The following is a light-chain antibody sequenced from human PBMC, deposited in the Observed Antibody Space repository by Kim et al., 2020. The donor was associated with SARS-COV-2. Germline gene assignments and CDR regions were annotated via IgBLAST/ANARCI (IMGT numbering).Light chain of an antibody. CDR3: KAWDSSTSRV. CDR1: KLGAKY. Sequence: SPGQTATITCAGDKLGAKYACWYQQKPGQSPVLFIYQDSKRPSGTPERFAGSNSGNTATLTIGGTQAMDEADYYCKAWDSSTSRVFGGGTQLTVL. J-gene: IGLJ3*02. CDR2: QDS. V-gene: IGLV3-1*01.